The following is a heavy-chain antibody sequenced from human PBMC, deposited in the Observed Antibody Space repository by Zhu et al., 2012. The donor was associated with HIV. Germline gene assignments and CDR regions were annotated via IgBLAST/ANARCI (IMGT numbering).Heavy chain of an antibody. CDR3: ASDVGGXDSH. J-gene: IGHJ4*02. Sequence: EVQLVESGGGLIQPGGSLRLSCVASGFSFSRYWFHWVRQAPGGGLVWVARTNEDGRWTDYADSVKGRFTISRDNAKSTLYLQMNSLRVEDTAVYYCASDVGGXDSHWGQGKPGSPSPX. V-gene: IGHV3-74*01. D-gene: IGHD3-16*01. CDR1: GFSFSRYW. CDR2: TNEDGRWT.